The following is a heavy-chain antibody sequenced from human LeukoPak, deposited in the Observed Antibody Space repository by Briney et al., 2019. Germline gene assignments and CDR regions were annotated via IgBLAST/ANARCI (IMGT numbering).Heavy chain of an antibody. J-gene: IGHJ4*02. CDR2: IWYDGSNK. V-gene: IGHV3-30*02. D-gene: IGHD5-24*01. CDR1: GFTFRNYG. CDR3: AKDSGATIFHGDFDY. Sequence: SGGSLRLSCAASGFTFRNYGMHWVRQAPGKGLEWVAVIWYDGSNKYYADSVKGRFTISRDNSKNTLYLQMNSLRAEDTAVYYCAKDSGATIFHGDFDYWGQGTLVTVSS.